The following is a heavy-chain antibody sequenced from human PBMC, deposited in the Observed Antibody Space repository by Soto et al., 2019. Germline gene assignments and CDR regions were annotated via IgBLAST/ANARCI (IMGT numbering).Heavy chain of an antibody. Sequence: QVQLVQSGAEVKKPGASVKVSCKASGYTFTDYGISWVRQAPVPGLEWMGWISAYNGNTNDAQKLQGRVTMTRDTSTNTAYMELRSLRFEDTAVYYCARYEGSYKLPVNWFDHWGQGSLVTVSS. CDR1: GYTFTDYG. CDR3: ARYEGSYKLPVNWFDH. J-gene: IGHJ5*02. CDR2: ISAYNGNT. D-gene: IGHD2-2*01. V-gene: IGHV1-18*01.